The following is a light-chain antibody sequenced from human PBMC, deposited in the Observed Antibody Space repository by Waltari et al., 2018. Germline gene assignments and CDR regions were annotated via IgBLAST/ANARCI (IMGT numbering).Light chain of an antibody. CDR2: AAS. J-gene: IGKJ4*01. CDR3: QQDYAPPLT. CDR1: QDIYKE. Sequence: DIQMTQSPSSLSASVGDKVTVTCRASQDIYKELAWYQQRPGKAPTLLIYAASTLQTGVSSRFSGSGSGTDFTLTISGLQPEDVATYYCQQDYAPPLTFGGGTKVEIK. V-gene: IGKV1-27*01.